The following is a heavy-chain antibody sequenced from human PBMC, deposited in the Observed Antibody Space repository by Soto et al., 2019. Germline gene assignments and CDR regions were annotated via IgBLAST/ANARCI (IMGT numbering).Heavy chain of an antibody. J-gene: IGHJ4*02. V-gene: IGHV1-69*08. CDR3: ARDVGD. CDR1: GGSFSTYT. D-gene: IGHD1-26*01. Sequence: QLQLVQSGAEVKKPGSSVKVSCKASGGSFSTYTITWVRQAPGQGLEWMGRILPILGIRDYAQKFQARVTITADKSTSTAYMELSSLTSEDTAVYYCARDVGDLGQGTLVTVSS. CDR2: ILPILGIR.